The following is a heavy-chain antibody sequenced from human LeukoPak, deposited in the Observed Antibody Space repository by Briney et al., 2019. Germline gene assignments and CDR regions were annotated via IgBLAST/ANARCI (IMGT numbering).Heavy chain of an antibody. J-gene: IGHJ4*02. CDR1: GYTFTRYG. Sequence: ASVKVSCKASGYTFTRYGVSWVRQAPGQGLEWVGWVSGYNHNTNYAHKLQDRVTMTRNTSISTAYMELSSLRSDDTAVYYCARGPPNWGYDYWGPGTLVTVSS. D-gene: IGHD7-27*01. V-gene: IGHV1-18*01. CDR3: ARGPPNWGYDY. CDR2: VSGYNHNT.